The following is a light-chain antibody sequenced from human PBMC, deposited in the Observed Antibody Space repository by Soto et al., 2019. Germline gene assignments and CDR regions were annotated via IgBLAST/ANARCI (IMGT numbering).Light chain of an antibody. CDR1: QSVSSNY. CDR3: QQCGGAPLT. Sequence: EIVLTQSPGTLSLSPGERATLSCRASQSVSSNYLAWYQQKPGQAPRLLIYGASTRATGIPDRFSGSGSGTDFTLTISRLEPEDFAVYFCQQCGGAPLTFGGGTKVDIK. V-gene: IGKV3-20*01. J-gene: IGKJ4*01. CDR2: GAS.